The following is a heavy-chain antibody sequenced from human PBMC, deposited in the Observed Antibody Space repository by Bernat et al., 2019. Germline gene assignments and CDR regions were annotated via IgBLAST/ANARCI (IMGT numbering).Heavy chain of an antibody. D-gene: IGHD4-17*01. CDR1: GFSLSTSGVG. J-gene: IGHJ5*02. V-gene: IGHV2-5*01. CDR2: IYSNDEK. CDR3: ARIWLVTTVFDP. Sequence: QITLKESGPTLVKPTQALTLTCTFSGFSLSTSGVGVGWIRQPPGKALEWLALIYSNDEKSYSTSLKSRLTISKDTSKSQVVLTMTNMDPVDTATYYCARIWLVTTVFDPWGQGTLVTVSS.